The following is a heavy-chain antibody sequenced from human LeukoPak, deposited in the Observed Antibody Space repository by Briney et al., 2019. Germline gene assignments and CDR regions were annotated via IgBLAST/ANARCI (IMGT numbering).Heavy chain of an antibody. Sequence: GSLRLSCAASGFAFSNAYLSWVRQAPGKGLEWVSSISSTSSNTYCADSLKGRFTISRDNAKNSLYLQMNSLRAEDTAVYYCARVWYYDFWSGYSCLDYWGQGTLVTVSS. CDR1: GFAFSNAY. V-gene: IGHV3-21*01. CDR2: ISSTSSNT. J-gene: IGHJ4*02. D-gene: IGHD3-3*01. CDR3: ARVWYYDFWSGYSCLDY.